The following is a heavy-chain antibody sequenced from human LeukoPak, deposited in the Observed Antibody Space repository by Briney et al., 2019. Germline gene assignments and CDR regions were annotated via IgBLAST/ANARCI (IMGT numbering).Heavy chain of an antibody. J-gene: IGHJ3*02. CDR2: INHSGST. D-gene: IGHD3-22*01. CDR3: ARLRPPPRRITMIVVAMRFNAFDI. Sequence: SDTLSLTCTVSGYSISSDYYWGWIRQPPGEGLELIGEINHSGSTNYNPSLKSRVTISVDTSKNQFSLKLSSVTAADTAVYYFARLRPPPRRITMIVVAMRFNAFDIWGQGTMVTVSS. V-gene: IGHV4-38-2*02. CDR1: GYSISSDYY.